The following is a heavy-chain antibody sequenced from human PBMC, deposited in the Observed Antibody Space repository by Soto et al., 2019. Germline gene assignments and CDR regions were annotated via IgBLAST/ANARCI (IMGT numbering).Heavy chain of an antibody. Sequence: QLQLQESGPGLVRPSGTLSLTCAVSGSFTRTNNWWSWVRQPPGKGQEWIGDAYHSGSTEYNPSLKSRVSISVDKSKNQISLKLTSATAADTAVYYCARNPPSSYYGGSGTFDYWGQGTLVTVSS. CDR1: GSFTRTNNW. V-gene: IGHV4-4*02. CDR3: ARNPPSSYYGGSGTFDY. D-gene: IGHD3-10*01. J-gene: IGHJ4*02. CDR2: AYHSGST.